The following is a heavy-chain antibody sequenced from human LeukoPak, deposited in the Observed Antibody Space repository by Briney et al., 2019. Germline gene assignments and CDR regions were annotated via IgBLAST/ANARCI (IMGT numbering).Heavy chain of an antibody. D-gene: IGHD2-21*02. J-gene: IGHJ5*02. Sequence: ASVKVSCKASGGTFSSYAISWVRQAPGQGLEWMGGIIPIFGTANYAQKFQGRVTITTDESTSTAYMELSSLRSEDTAVYYCARAGKYCGGDCYSGWFDPWGQGTLVTVPS. CDR2: IIPIFGTA. V-gene: IGHV1-69*05. CDR1: GGTFSSYA. CDR3: ARAGKYCGGDCYSGWFDP.